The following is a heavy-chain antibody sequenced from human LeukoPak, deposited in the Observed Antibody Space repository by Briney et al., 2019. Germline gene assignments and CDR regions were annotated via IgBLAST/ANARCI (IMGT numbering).Heavy chain of an antibody. D-gene: IGHD3-10*01. CDR1: GYTFTSYA. CDR3: ARDARGAAVADDAFDI. Sequence: ASVKVSCKASGYTFTSYAMNWVRQAPGQGLEWMGWINTNTGNPTYAQGFTGRFVFSLDTSVSTAYLQISSLKAEDTAVYYCARDARGAAVADDAFDIWGQGTMVTVSS. CDR2: INTNTGNP. J-gene: IGHJ3*02. V-gene: IGHV7-4-1*02.